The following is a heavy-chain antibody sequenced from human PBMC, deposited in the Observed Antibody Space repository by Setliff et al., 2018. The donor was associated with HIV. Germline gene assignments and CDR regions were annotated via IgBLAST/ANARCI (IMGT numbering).Heavy chain of an antibody. CDR3: ARRFGRALPD. V-gene: IGHV4-61*02. D-gene: IGHD3-16*01. CDR1: GDSISSDTFY. CDR2: IYTSGTSTSGST. Sequence: SETLSLTCTVSGDSISSDTFYWSWVRQPAGRGLEWIGRIYTSGTSTSGSTYYNPSLKSRVTISVDTSKNQFSLILNSVTAADTAVYYCARRFGRALPDWGQGTLVTVSS. J-gene: IGHJ4*02.